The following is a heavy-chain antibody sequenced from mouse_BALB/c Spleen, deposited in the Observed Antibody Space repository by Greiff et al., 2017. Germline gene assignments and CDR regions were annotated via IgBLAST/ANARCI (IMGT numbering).Heavy chain of an antibody. V-gene: IGHV3-6*02. CDR1: GYSITSGYY. D-gene: IGHD2-10*02. J-gene: IGHJ4*01. CDR3: AIWEYGNYYAMDD. Sequence: EVQLQQSGPGLVKPSQSLSLTCSVTGYSITSGYYWNWIRQFPGNQLEWMGYISYDGSNNYNPSLKNRISITRDTSTNQFFLKLNSVTTEDTATYYCAIWEYGNYYAMDDWGQGTSVTVSS. CDR2: ISYDGSN.